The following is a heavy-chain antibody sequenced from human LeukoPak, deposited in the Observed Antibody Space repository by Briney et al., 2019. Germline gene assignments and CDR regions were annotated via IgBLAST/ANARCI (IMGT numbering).Heavy chain of an antibody. D-gene: IGHD3-10*01. CDR3: ASEGSMVRGVIKKSNWFDP. CDR2: INHSGST. V-gene: IGHV4-34*01. J-gene: IGHJ5*02. Sequence: SETLSLTCAVYGGSFSGYYWSWIRQPPGKGLEWIGEINHSGSTNYNPSLKSRVTISVDTSKDQFSLKLSSVTAADTAVYYCASEGSMVRGVIKKSNWFDPWGQGTLVTVSS. CDR1: GGSFSGYY.